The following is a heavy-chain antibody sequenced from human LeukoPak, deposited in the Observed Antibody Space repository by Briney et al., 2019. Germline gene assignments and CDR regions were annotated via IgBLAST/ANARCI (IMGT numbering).Heavy chain of an antibody. CDR3: ARNAAYCLDY. CDR1: GGFISSGYW. D-gene: IGHD2-15*01. Sequence: PSQTLSLTCVVSGGFISSGYWWSWVRQPPGKGLEWIGEIFHSGSTNYNPSLKSRVTISVDTSKNQFSLRLTSVTAADTAMYYCARNAAYCLDYWGQGTLVTVSS. CDR2: IFHSGST. V-gene: IGHV4-4*02. J-gene: IGHJ4*02.